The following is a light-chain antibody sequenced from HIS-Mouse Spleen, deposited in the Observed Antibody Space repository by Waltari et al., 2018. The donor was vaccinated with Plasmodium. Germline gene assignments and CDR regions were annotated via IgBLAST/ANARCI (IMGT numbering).Light chain of an antibody. CDR1: QGIRND. CDR2: APS. Sequence: AIQMTQSPSSLSASVGDRVTITCRASQGIRNDLGWYQQKPGRAPKLLIYAPSSLQSGVPSRFSGSGSGTDFTLTISSLRPEDFATYYCLQDYNYPYTFGQGTRLEIK. J-gene: IGKJ2*01. V-gene: IGKV1-6*01. CDR3: LQDYNYPYT.